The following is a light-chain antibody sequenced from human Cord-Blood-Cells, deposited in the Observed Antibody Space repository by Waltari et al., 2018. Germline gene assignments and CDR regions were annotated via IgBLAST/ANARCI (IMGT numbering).Light chain of an antibody. CDR2: EGS. Sequence: QSALTQPAPVSGSPGQSITISCTGTSSDVGSYNLVSWYQQHPGKAPKLMIYEGSKRPSGVSNRFSGSKSGNTASQTISGLQAEDEADYYCCSYAGSSTWVFGGGTKLTVL. V-gene: IGLV2-23*01. J-gene: IGLJ3*02. CDR3: CSYAGSSTWV. CDR1: SSDVGSYNL.